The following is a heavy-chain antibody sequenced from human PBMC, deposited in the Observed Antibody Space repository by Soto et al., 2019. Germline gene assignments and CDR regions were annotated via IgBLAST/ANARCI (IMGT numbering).Heavy chain of an antibody. CDR2: INAGNGNT. V-gene: IGHV1-3*01. D-gene: IGHD3-22*01. Sequence: QVQLVQSGAEVKKPGASVKVSCKASGYTFTSYAMHWVRQAPGQRLEWMGWINAGNGNTKYSQKFQGRVTITRDTSASTAYMELSSLRSEDTAVYYSAVSPLPSSGWRFDYWGQGTLVTVSS. CDR3: AVSPLPSSGWRFDY. J-gene: IGHJ4*02. CDR1: GYTFTSYA.